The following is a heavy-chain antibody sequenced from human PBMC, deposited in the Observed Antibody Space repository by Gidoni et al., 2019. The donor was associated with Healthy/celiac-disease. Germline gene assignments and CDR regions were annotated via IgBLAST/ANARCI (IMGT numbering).Heavy chain of an antibody. D-gene: IGHD7-27*01. CDR2: ISAYNGNT. J-gene: IGHJ3*02. CDR3: ARAGSTGECEDAFDI. CDR1: AYPFTSYG. Sequence: QVQLVQPGAEVKKPSASMKVSCPASAYPFTSYGSSWVRQAPGQGREWMGWISAYNGNTNYAQKLQGRGTMTTDTSTSTAYMELRSLRSDDTAVYYCARAGSTGECEDAFDIWGQGTMVTVSS. V-gene: IGHV1-18*01.